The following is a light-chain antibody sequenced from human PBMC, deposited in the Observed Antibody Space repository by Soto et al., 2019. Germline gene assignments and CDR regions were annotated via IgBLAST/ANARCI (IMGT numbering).Light chain of an antibody. CDR2: AAS. CDR3: QQANSFPLS. J-gene: IGKJ4*01. CDR1: QGLKRG. V-gene: IGKV1-12*01. Sequence: DIQMTQSPSSVCASVGDRVTITCRASQGLKRGLAWYQQKPRKAHKLLIYAASSLQSGVPSRFSGSGSGTDFTLTISSLQPEDFATYYCQQANSFPLSFGGGTKVKIK.